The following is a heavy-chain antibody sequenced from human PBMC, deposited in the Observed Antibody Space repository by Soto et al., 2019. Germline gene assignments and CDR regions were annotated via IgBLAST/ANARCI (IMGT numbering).Heavy chain of an antibody. CDR1: GYTFTSYG. CDR2: ISAYNGNT. CDR3: ARGVHYDYIWGSYRLYAFDI. V-gene: IGHV1-18*01. D-gene: IGHD3-16*02. Sequence: GASVKVSCKASGYTFTSYGISWVRQAPGQGLEWMGWISAYNGNTNYAQKLQGRVTMTTDTSTSTAYMELRSLRSDDTAVYYCARGVHYDYIWGSYRLYAFDIWGQGTMVTVSS. J-gene: IGHJ3*02.